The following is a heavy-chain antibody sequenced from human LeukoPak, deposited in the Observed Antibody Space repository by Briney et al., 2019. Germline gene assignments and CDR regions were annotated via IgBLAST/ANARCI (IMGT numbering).Heavy chain of an antibody. J-gene: IGHJ6*03. CDR2: IYTSGST. V-gene: IGHV4-61*02. Sequence: SQTLSLTCTVSGGSISSGSYYWSWIRQPAGKGLEWIGRIYTSGSTNYNPSLKSRVTISVDTSKNQFSLKLSSVTAADTAVYYCARDIYGSGGLYYYYYYMDVWGKGTTVTISS. CDR1: GGSISSGSYY. D-gene: IGHD3-10*01. CDR3: ARDIYGSGGLYYYYYYMDV.